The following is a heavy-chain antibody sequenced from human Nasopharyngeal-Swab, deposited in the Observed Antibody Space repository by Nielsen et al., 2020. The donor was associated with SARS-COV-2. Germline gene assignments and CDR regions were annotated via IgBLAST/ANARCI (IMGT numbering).Heavy chain of an antibody. V-gene: IGHV1-3*01. CDR3: ASGGAGGVIVTYYFDY. J-gene: IGHJ4*02. CDR2: INAGNGNT. D-gene: IGHD3-16*02. Sequence: WVRQAPGKRLEWMGWINAGNGNTKYSQKFQGRVTITRDTSASTAYMELSSLRSEDTAVYYCASGGAGGVIVTYYFDYWGQGTLVTVSS.